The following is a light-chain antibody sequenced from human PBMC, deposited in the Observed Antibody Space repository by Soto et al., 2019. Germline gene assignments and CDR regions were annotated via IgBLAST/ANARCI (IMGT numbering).Light chain of an antibody. CDR3: QQRSNWPPEFT. CDR1: QSVSSY. CDR2: DTS. Sequence: IVLTQSPATLSLSPGERATLSCRASQSVSSYLAWYQQKPGQAPRLLIYDTSNRATGIPARFSGSGSGTDFTLTISSLEPEDFAVYYCQQRSNWPPEFTFGPGTKVDIK. J-gene: IGKJ3*01. V-gene: IGKV3-11*01.